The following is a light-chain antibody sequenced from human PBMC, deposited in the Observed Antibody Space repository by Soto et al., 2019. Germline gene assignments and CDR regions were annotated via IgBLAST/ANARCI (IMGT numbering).Light chain of an antibody. CDR2: DAS. Sequence: DIQMTQSPSSLSASVGDRVTITCQASQDISNYLNWYQQKPGKAPKLLIYDASNLETGVPSRFSGSGSGTDFTFTISSLQTEDFAVYYCQQYNNWPITFGPGTRLEIK. CDR3: QQYNNWPIT. J-gene: IGKJ5*01. V-gene: IGKV1-33*01. CDR1: QDISNY.